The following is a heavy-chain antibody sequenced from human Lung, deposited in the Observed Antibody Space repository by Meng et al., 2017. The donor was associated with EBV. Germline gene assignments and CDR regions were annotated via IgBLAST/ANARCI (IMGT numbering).Heavy chain of an antibody. J-gene: IGHJ4*02. Sequence: QVQPQESGPGLVKPSQTLSLICPVSGGSISSGGHYWSWIRQHPEKGLEWIGYIYYSGSTYYKPSLKSRLTKSVDTSKNQLSLRLSSVTAADTAVYYCARGLWYYDRGGYFDNWGRGTLVTVSS. CDR2: IYYSGST. D-gene: IGHD3-22*01. CDR1: GGSISSGGHY. CDR3: ARGLWYYDRGGYFDN. V-gene: IGHV4-31*03.